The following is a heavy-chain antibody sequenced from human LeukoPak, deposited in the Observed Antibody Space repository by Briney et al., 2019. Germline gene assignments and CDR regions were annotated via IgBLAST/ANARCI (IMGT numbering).Heavy chain of an antibody. CDR1: GFTFSRYS. J-gene: IGHJ4*02. V-gene: IGHV3-21*04. Sequence: GGSLRLSCAASGFTFSRYSMNWVRQAPGKGLEWVSSISISSNYIYYTDSVKGRFTISRDNAKNSLYLQMNSLRAEDTAVYYCASHHVDRLQLPYFDYWGQGTLVTVSS. CDR3: ASHHVDRLQLPYFDY. D-gene: IGHD5-24*01. CDR2: ISISSNYI.